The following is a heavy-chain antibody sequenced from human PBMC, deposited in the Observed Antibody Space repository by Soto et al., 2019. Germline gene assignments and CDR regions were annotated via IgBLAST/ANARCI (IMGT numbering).Heavy chain of an antibody. J-gene: IGHJ4*02. CDR2: ISGSGGTT. Sequence: EVQLLGSGGGLVQPGGSLRLSCAASGFTFRNCAMSWARQAPGKGLEWVSAISGSGGTTHYADSVKGRFTISRDNSKNTLYLQMNSLRVEDTAVYYCAKDRSSTSCYAFDYWCQGSLVTVSS. D-gene: IGHD2-2*01. CDR1: GFTFRNCA. CDR3: AKDRSSTSCYAFDY. V-gene: IGHV3-23*01.